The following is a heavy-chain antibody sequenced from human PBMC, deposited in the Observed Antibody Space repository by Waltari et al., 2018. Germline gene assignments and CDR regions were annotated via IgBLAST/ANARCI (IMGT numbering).Heavy chain of an antibody. CDR1: GFRFRYYW. V-gene: IGHV3-74*01. D-gene: IGHD3-22*01. CDR2: INLDGRIK. Sequence: EMQLVESGGGLVQPGGSLRLSCAASGFRFRYYWMHWVRQAPGKGLVSAAHINLDGRIKNYADSVKGRFTISRDNAKNTLFLQMNSLRVEDTGVYYCVLYSSEFLGDLWGQGTLVTVSS. J-gene: IGHJ4*02. CDR3: VLYSSEFLGDL.